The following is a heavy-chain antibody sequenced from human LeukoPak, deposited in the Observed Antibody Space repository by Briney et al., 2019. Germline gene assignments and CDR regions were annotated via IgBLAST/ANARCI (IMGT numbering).Heavy chain of an antibody. V-gene: IGHV4-4*07. Sequence: SETLSLTCTVSGGSISSYYWSWIRQPAGKGLEWIGRIYTSGSTNYNPSLKSRVTMSVDTSKNQFSLKLSSVTAADTAVYYCARDRGASSIAAAGNLNWFDPWGQGTLVTASS. CDR2: IYTSGST. D-gene: IGHD6-13*01. J-gene: IGHJ5*02. CDR1: GGSISSYY. CDR3: ARDRGASSIAAAGNLNWFDP.